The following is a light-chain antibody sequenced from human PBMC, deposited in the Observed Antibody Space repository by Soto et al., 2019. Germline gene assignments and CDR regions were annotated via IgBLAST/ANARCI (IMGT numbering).Light chain of an antibody. CDR3: QQTVSTPIT. J-gene: IGKJ5*01. CDR1: QTVRTY. V-gene: IGKV1-39*01. CDR2: AAS. Sequence: DIQMTQSPSSLSASVGDRVTITCRASQTVRTYLYWYQQKPGKAPTLLVYAASTLGSAVPPRFTGAGSETDFTLTISGLQPEDFATYYCQQTVSTPITFGHGTRLE.